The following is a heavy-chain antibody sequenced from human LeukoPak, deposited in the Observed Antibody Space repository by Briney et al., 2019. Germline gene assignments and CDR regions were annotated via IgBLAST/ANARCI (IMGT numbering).Heavy chain of an antibody. CDR1: GYTFTSYY. CDR3: ARIGGVAGYFDY. CDR2: INPSGGST. Sequence: ASVKVSCKASGYTFTSYYMHWVRQAPGQGLEWMGIINPSGGSTSYAQKFQGRVTMTRDTSTSTVYMELRSLRSEDTAVYYCARIGGVAGYFDYWGQGTPVTVSS. J-gene: IGHJ4*02. D-gene: IGHD6-19*01. V-gene: IGHV1-46*01.